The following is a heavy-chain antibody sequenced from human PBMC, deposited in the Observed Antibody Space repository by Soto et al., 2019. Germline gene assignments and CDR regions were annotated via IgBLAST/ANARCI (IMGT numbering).Heavy chain of an antibody. CDR3: ARDRGGLQFGYYYYYGMDV. V-gene: IGHV4-61*01. J-gene: IGHJ6*02. Sequence: PSETLSLTCTVSGGSVSSGSYYWSWIRQPPGKGLEWIGYNYYSGSTNYNPSLKSRVTISVDTSKNQFSLKLSSVTAADTAVYYCARDRGGLQFGYYYYYGMDVWGQGTTVTVSS. CDR1: GGSVSSGSYY. CDR2: NYYSGST. D-gene: IGHD3-10*01.